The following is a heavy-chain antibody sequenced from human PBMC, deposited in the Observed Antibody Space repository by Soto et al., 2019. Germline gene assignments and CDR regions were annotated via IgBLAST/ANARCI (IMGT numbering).Heavy chain of an antibody. D-gene: IGHD3-22*01. J-gene: IGHJ4*02. Sequence: SVKVSCKASGGTFSSYAISWVRQAPGQGLEWMGGIIPIFGTANYAQKFQGRVTITADESTSTAYMELSSLRSEDTAVYYCARSGGYYDSSGYFPSHFDYWGQGTLVTVSS. CDR1: GGTFSSYA. V-gene: IGHV1-69*13. CDR2: IIPIFGTA. CDR3: ARSGGYYDSSGYFPSHFDY.